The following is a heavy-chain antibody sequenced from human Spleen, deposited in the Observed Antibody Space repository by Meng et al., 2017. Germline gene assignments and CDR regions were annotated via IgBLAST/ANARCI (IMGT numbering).Heavy chain of an antibody. CDR1: GFTFGSYS. D-gene: IGHD6-13*01. Sequence: EVQLVESGGGLVKPGGSLILSCAASGFTFGSYSMNWVRQAPGRGLVWVSGISEVGGRTYYADSVKGRFTISRDNSKNTLYLQMNSLRAEDTAVFYCAKSSSLWGPGTLVTVSS. CDR3: AKSSSL. V-gene: IGHV3-23*04. CDR2: ISEVGGRT. J-gene: IGHJ4*02.